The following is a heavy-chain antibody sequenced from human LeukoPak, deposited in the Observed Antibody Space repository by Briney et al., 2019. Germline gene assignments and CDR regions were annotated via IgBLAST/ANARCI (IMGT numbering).Heavy chain of an antibody. CDR3: AKGVGYCSGGSCQRFDY. D-gene: IGHD2-15*01. CDR2: MSGGGGST. V-gene: IGHV3-23*01. J-gene: IGHJ4*02. Sequence: AMSGGGGSTYYADSVKGRITISRDNSKNTLYLQMNSLRAEDTAVYYCAKGVGYCSGGSCQRFDYWGQGTLVTVSS.